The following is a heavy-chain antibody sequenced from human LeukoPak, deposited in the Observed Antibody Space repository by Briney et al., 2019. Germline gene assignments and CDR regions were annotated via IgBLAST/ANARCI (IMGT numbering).Heavy chain of an antibody. CDR2: ISYDGSNK. D-gene: IGHD3-22*01. CDR1: GFTFSSYA. V-gene: IGHV3-30-3*01. CDR3: ARDLYEEYYYDSSGYFGYFDY. J-gene: IGHJ4*02. Sequence: GGSLRLSCAASGFTFSSYAMHWVRQAPGKGLEWVAVISYDGSNKYYADSVKGRFTISRDNSKNTLYLQMNSLRAEDTAVYYCARDLYEEYYYDSSGYFGYFDYWGQGTLVTVSS.